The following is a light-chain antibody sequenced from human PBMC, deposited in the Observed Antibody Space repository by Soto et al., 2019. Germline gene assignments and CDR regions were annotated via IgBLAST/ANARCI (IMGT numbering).Light chain of an antibody. CDR1: QSVNSSY. CDR2: GAS. J-gene: IGKJ2*01. CDR3: QQYGRSPPMYT. Sequence: DILLTQSPGTLSLSPGERATLSCRASQSVNSSYLAWYQQKPGQAPRLLIYGASSRATGIPDRFSGSGSGTDFTLTISRLEPEDFAVYYCQQYGRSPPMYTFGQGTKLEIK. V-gene: IGKV3-20*01.